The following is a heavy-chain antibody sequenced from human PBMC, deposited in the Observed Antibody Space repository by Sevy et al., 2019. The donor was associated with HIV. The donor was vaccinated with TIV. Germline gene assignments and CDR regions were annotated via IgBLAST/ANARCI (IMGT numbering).Heavy chain of an antibody. Sequence: SETLSLTCAVYGGSFSGYYWSWIRQPPGKGLEWIGEINHSGSTNYNPSLKSRVTISVDTSKNQFSLKLSSVTAADTAVYYCARWSQARYSSGFNYWGQGTLVTVSS. D-gene: IGHD6-19*01. J-gene: IGHJ4*02. V-gene: IGHV4-34*01. CDR3: ARWSQARYSSGFNY. CDR1: GGSFSGYY. CDR2: INHSGST.